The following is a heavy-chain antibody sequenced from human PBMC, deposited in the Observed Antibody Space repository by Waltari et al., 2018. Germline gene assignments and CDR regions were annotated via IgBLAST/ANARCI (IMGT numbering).Heavy chain of an antibody. CDR2: IYSGGST. V-gene: IGHV3-53*01. CDR1: GFTVSSNY. Sequence: EVQLVESGGGLIQPGGSLRLSCAASGFTVSSNYMSWFRQAPGKGLGWVSVIYSGGSTYYADSVKGRFTISRDNSKNTLYLQMNSLRAEDTAVYYCARDSDYGEWGYWGQGTLVTVSS. D-gene: IGHD4-17*01. CDR3: ARDSDYGEWGY. J-gene: IGHJ4*02.